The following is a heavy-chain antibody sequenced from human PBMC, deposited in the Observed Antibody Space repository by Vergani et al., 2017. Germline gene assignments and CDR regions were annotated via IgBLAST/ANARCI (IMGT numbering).Heavy chain of an antibody. CDR1: GFSFSSYE. V-gene: IGHV3-48*03. CDR2: ISSSGSTI. J-gene: IGHJ4*02. CDR3: AREVAVDY. Sequence: EVQLVESGGGLVQPGGPLRLSCAASGFSFSSYEMNWVRQSPGKGLEWVSYISSSGSTIYYADSVKGRFTSSRDNAKNSLYLQMNSLRAEDTAVYYCAREVAVDYWGQGTLVTVSS. D-gene: IGHD6-19*01.